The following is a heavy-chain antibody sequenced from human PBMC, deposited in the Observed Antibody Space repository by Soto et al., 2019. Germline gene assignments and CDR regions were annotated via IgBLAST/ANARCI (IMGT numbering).Heavy chain of an antibody. V-gene: IGHV3-23*01. Sequence: GGSLRLSCAASGFTFSSYAMSWVRQAPGKGLEWVSAISGSGGSTYYADSVKGRFTISRDNSKNTLYLQMNSLRAEDTAVYYCAKSWAVVPPPEYYFDYWGQGTLVTVSS. D-gene: IGHD3-16*01. J-gene: IGHJ4*02. CDR1: GFTFSSYA. CDR2: ISGSGGST. CDR3: AKSWAVVPPPEYYFDY.